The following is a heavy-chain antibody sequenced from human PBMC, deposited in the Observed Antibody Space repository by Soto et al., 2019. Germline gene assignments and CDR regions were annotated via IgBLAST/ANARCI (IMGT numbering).Heavy chain of an antibody. Sequence: QVQLVQSGAEVKKPGASVKVSRKTSGFTFTNYYINWVRQAPGQGLEVMGWISAYSGNTNYAQNLQGRVTMTTDTSASTAYLELRSLRSDDRAVYFCARGDTYYVNWYFDYWGQGTLVTVSS. J-gene: IGHJ4*02. V-gene: IGHV1-18*01. D-gene: IGHD1-1*01. CDR1: GFTFTNYY. CDR3: ARGDTYYVNWYFDY. CDR2: ISAYSGNT.